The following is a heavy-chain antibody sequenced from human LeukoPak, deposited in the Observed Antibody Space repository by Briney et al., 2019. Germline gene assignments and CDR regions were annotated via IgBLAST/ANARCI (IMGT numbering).Heavy chain of an antibody. Sequence: PSETLSLTCTVSGGSISSYYWSWIRQPPGKGLEWIGYIYTSGSTNYNPSLKSRVTISVDTSKNQFSLKLSSVTAADTAVYYCARDRVPWETVRGLNNRFDPWGQGTLVTVSS. CDR3: ARDRVPWETVRGLNNRFDP. CDR1: GGSISSYY. D-gene: IGHD3-10*01. V-gene: IGHV4-4*09. CDR2: IYTSGST. J-gene: IGHJ5*02.